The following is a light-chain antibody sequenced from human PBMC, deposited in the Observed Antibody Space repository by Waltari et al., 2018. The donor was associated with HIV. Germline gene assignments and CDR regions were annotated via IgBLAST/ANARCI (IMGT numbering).Light chain of an antibody. CDR2: SAS. V-gene: IGKV3-20*01. CDR3: QQYRSSRGT. Sequence: FVLTQSPGTLTLSPGETATLSCRASLSVSADYLGWYQQKPGQAPRLLIYSASRRAAGIPDRFTGSGSATEFTLTITRLQPEDSAVYYCQQYRSSRGTFGPGTRLEIE. J-gene: IGKJ5*01. CDR1: LSVSADY.